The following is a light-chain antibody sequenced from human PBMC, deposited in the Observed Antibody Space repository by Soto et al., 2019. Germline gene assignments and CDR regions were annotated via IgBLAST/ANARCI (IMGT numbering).Light chain of an antibody. CDR1: QDISNY. CDR2: DAS. Sequence: DIQMTQSPSSLSASVGDRVTITCQASQDISNYLNWYQQKPGKAPKLLIYDASNLETGVPSRFSGSGSGTDFTFTISILQPEDIATYYCLQYDNLPITFGGGTKVEIK. J-gene: IGKJ4*01. CDR3: LQYDNLPIT. V-gene: IGKV1-33*01.